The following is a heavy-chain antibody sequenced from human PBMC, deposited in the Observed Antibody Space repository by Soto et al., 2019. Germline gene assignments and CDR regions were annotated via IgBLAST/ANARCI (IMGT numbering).Heavy chain of an antibody. J-gene: IGHJ5*02. CDR1: GGSISSSSYY. D-gene: IGHD3-3*01. CDR3: ARTQGYYDFWSGYYTKENWFDP. CDR2: IYYSGST. V-gene: IGHV4-39*01. Sequence: SETLSLTCTVSGGSISSSSYYWGWIRQPPGKGLEWIGSIYYSGSTYYNPSLKSRVTISVDTSKNQFSLKLSSVTAADTAVYYCARTQGYYDFWSGYYTKENWFDPWGQGTLVTVSS.